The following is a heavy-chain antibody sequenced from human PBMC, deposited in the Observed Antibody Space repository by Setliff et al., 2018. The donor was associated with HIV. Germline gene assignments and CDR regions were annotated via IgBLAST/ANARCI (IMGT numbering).Heavy chain of an antibody. CDR1: GGSISSYY. V-gene: IGHV4-4*07. Sequence: SETLSLTCTVSGGSISSYYWSWIRQPAGKGLEWIGRIYTSGSTNYNPSLKSRVTMSVDTSKNQFSLTLGSVTAADTAVYYCARAEWIQLWFGAIDIWGQGTMVTVSS. CDR2: IYTSGST. D-gene: IGHD5-18*01. CDR3: ARAEWIQLWFGAIDI. J-gene: IGHJ3*02.